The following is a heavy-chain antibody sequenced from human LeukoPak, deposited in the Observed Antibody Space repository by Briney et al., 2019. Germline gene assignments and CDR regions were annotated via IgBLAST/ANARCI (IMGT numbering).Heavy chain of an antibody. Sequence: GASVKVSCKASGYTFTGYYMHWVRQAPGQGLEWMGWINPNSGGTNYAQKFQGRVTMTRDTSISTAYMELSRLRSDDTAVYYCARDARPGYCSGGSCYVGDRRPKFDPWGQGTLVTVSS. J-gene: IGHJ5*02. CDR1: GYTFTGYY. CDR2: INPNSGGT. V-gene: IGHV1-2*02. D-gene: IGHD2-15*01. CDR3: ARDARPGYCSGGSCYVGDRRPKFDP.